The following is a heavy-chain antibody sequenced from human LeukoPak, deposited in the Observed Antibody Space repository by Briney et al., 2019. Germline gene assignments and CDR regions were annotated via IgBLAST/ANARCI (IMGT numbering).Heavy chain of an antibody. Sequence: GGSLRLSCAASGSTFSSYWMSWVRQAPGKGLEWVANIKQDGNEINYVDSVKGRFTISRDNAKNSLYLQMNSLRAEDTAVYYCAAQLRAIGFDPWGQGTLVTVSS. CDR3: AAQLRAIGFDP. J-gene: IGHJ5*02. CDR2: IKQDGNEI. V-gene: IGHV3-7*01. D-gene: IGHD2-21*01. CDR1: GSTFSSYW.